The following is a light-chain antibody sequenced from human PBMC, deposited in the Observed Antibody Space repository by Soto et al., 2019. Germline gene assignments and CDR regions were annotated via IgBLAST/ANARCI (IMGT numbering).Light chain of an antibody. CDR2: DVN. CDR1: SSDVGDYNY. CDR3: CSYAGSSTWV. Sequence: QSALTQPRSVSGSPGQSVTISCTGTSSDVGDYNYVSWYQQHPGKAPKLMVYDVNKRPSGVPDRFSGSKSGNSASLTISGLQAEDEADYHCCSYAGSSTWVFGGGTKVTVL. V-gene: IGLV2-11*01. J-gene: IGLJ3*02.